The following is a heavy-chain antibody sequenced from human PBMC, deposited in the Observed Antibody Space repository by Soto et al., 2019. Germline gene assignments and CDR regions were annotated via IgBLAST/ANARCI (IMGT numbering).Heavy chain of an antibody. J-gene: IGHJ4*02. D-gene: IGHD3-10*01. CDR1: GGTFNSYG. CDR3: ARVRVVRGVIPSHFGL. CDR2: VIPLYGTV. V-gene: IGHV1-69*06. Sequence: QAHLAQSGAEVKKPGSSVTVSCKASGGTFNSYGISWVRQAPGQGLDWMGVVIPLYGTVNYAQKFQGRVPITADKSTRKAYMGLNSLRSDDTAVYYCARVRVVRGVIPSHFGLWGQGTQVTVSS.